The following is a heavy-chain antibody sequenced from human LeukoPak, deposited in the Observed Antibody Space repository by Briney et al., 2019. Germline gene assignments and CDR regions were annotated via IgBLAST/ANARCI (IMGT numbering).Heavy chain of an antibody. CDR3: ARDLLRYPYGMDV. J-gene: IGHJ6*02. CDR1: GFTFSIYA. Sequence: GGSLRLSCAASGFTFSIYAMHWVRQAPGKGLEWVALMSYDGSNNYYADSVKGRFTISRDISKNTLYLQMNSLRAEDAAIYYCARDLLRYPYGMDVWGQGTTVTVSS. V-gene: IGHV3-30*04. D-gene: IGHD1-26*01. CDR2: MSYDGSNN.